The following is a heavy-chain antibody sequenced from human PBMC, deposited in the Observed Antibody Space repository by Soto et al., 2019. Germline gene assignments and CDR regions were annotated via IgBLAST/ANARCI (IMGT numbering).Heavy chain of an antibody. J-gene: IGHJ3*02. CDR3: AREKAAGTVEAFDI. CDR1: GGSFSGYY. D-gene: IGHD6-13*01. CDR2: INHSGST. Sequence: PSETLSLTCSVYGGSFSGYYWSWSRQPPGKGLEWIGEINHSGSTNYNPSLKSRVTISVDTSKNQFSLKLSSVTAADTAVYYCAREKAAGTVEAFDIWGQGTMVTVSS. V-gene: IGHV4-34*01.